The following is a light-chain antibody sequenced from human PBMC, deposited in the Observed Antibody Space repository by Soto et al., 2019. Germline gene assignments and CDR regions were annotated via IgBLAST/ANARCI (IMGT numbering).Light chain of an antibody. V-gene: IGKV3-20*01. CDR1: QSVSSSY. CDR3: QQYGSSPGT. J-gene: IGKJ1*01. CDR2: GAS. Sequence: PGERATLSCRASQSVSSSYLAWYQQKPGQAPRLLIYGASSRATGIPDRFSGSGSGTDFTLTISRLEPEDFAVYYCQQYGSSPGTFGQGTKVDIK.